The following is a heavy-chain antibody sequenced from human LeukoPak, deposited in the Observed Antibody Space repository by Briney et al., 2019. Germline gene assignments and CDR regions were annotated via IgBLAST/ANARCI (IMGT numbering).Heavy chain of an antibody. D-gene: IGHD5-18*01. Sequence: AGGSLRLSCAASGFTFSSYWMSWVRQAPGKGLEWVANIKQDGSEKYYVDSVKGRFTISRDNAKNSLYLQMNSLRAEDTAVYYCARQGSLWIQLCYFDYWGQGTLVTVSS. CDR3: ARQGSLWIQLCYFDY. CDR1: GFTFSSYW. V-gene: IGHV3-7*01. CDR2: IKQDGSEK. J-gene: IGHJ4*02.